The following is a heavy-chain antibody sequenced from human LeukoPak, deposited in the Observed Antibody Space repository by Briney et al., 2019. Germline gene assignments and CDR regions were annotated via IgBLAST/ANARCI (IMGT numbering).Heavy chain of an antibody. V-gene: IGHV4-34*01. CDR2: INHSGST. D-gene: IGHD5-18*01. CDR1: GGSFSGYY. CDR3: ARGPGYSYGQPSDY. J-gene: IGHJ4*02. Sequence: PSETLSLTCAVYGGSFSGYYWTWIRQPPGNGLEWIGEINHSGSTNYNPSLKSRVTISVDTSKNQFSLKLSSVTAADTAVYYCARGPGYSYGQPSDYWGQGTLVTVSS.